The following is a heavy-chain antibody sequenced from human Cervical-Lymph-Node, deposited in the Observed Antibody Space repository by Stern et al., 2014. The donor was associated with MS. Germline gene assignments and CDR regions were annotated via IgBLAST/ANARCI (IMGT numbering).Heavy chain of an antibody. CDR2: IYSSAST. J-gene: IGHJ4*02. Sequence: VQLVESGPGLVKPSQTLSLTCTVSGCSISSGGYYWSWIRQHPGKGLEWRVYIYSSASTYYNPSIKSRVTISVDTSKNQFSLKLSSVTAADTAVYYCARVSYDFWSGYFPFDYWGQGTLVTVSS. CDR3: ARVSYDFWSGYFPFDY. D-gene: IGHD3-3*01. CDR1: GCSISSGGYY. V-gene: IGHV4-31*03.